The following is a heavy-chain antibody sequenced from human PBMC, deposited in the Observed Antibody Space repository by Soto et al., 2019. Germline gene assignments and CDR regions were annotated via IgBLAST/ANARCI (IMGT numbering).Heavy chain of an antibody. J-gene: IGHJ6*02. Sequence: QITLKESGPTLVKPTQTLTLTCTFSGFSISTSEVGVGWIRQPPGKALEWLALIYWNDDKRYSPSLKSRLTITEDTSKNQVVLTMTNIDPVDTATYYCAHRLKQYGMDVWGQGTTFTVSS. CDR2: IYWNDDK. CDR1: GFSISTSEVG. D-gene: IGHD3-16*01. V-gene: IGHV2-5*01. CDR3: AHRLKQYGMDV.